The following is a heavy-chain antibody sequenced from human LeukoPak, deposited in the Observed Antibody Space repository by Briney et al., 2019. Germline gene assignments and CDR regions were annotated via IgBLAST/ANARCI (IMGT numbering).Heavy chain of an antibody. V-gene: IGHV3-74*01. CDR2: VSSAGYTT. CDR1: GFTFSGDW. J-gene: IGHJ4*02. CDR3: AKLGQLVPEN. D-gene: IGHD6-6*01. Sequence: GGSLRLSCAASGFTFSGDWMHWVGQAPGKGLVWVSHVSSAGYTTRYADSVKGRFTISRDNSENALSLQMNSLRAEDTAVYYCAKLGQLVPENWGQGALVTVSS.